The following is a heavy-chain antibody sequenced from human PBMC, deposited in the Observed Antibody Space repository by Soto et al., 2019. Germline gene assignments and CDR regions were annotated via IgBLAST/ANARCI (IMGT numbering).Heavy chain of an antibody. Sequence: GGSLRLCCAASGFRFRDYYMRLIRQAPGKGLECISYISGSGNTIYYADSVKGRFIISRDHAKNSLYLQMNSLRAEDTAVYYCVGYYSNATDVGGQGTTVTVSS. J-gene: IGHJ6*02. CDR2: ISGSGNTI. CDR1: GFRFRDYY. CDR3: VGYYSNATDV. V-gene: IGHV3-11*04.